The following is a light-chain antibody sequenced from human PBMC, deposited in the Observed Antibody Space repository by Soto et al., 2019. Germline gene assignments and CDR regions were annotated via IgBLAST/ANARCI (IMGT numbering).Light chain of an antibody. CDR1: QSVSSSY. J-gene: IGKJ1*01. CDR2: GAS. Sequence: EIVLTQSPDTLSLSPGERATLSCRASQSVSSSYLAWYQQKPGQAPRLLIYGASSRATGIPDRFSGSGSGTDLTLSISRLEPEDVAVYYCQQYGSSPWTFGQGTKVEIK. CDR3: QQYGSSPWT. V-gene: IGKV3-20*01.